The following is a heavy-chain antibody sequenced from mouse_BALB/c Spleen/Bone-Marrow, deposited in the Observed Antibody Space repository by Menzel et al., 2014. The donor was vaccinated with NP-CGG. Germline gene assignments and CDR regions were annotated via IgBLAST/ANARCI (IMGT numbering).Heavy chain of an antibody. CDR3: ARVWDWFAY. V-gene: IGHV5-9*02. Sequence: EVMLVESGGGLVKPGGSLKLSCTASGFAFSNCDMSWVRQTPEKRLEWVATITSGGGNTYYPDSVKGRFTISRDNARNTPYLQMSSLRSEDTALYYCARVWDWFAYWGQGTLVTVSA. J-gene: IGHJ3*01. CDR2: ITSGGGNT. D-gene: IGHD4-1*01. CDR1: GFAFSNCD.